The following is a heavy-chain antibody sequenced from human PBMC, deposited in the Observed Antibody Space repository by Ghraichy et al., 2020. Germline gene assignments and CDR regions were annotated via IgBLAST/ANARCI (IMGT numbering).Heavy chain of an antibody. J-gene: IGHJ4*02. D-gene: IGHD3-9*01. CDR2: ISSSSSYI. CDR1: GFTFRSYS. V-gene: IGHV3-21*01. Sequence: GGSLRLSCAASGFTFRSYSMNWVRQAPGKGLEWVSSISSSSSYIYYADSVKGRFTISRDNAKNSLYLQMNSLRAEDTAVYYCARVSKGVLTGYYPFDYWGQGTLVTVSS. CDR3: ARVSKGVLTGYYPFDY.